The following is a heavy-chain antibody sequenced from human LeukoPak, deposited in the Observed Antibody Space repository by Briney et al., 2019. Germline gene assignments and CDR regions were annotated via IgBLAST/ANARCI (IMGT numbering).Heavy chain of an antibody. CDR3: ARVSLVRGVILVYFDY. J-gene: IGHJ4*02. CDR2: INQDGSQK. V-gene: IGHV3-7*01. CDR1: GFGFSNFW. D-gene: IGHD3-10*01. Sequence: GGSLRLSCAASGFGFSNFWMTWVRQAPGKGLEWVANINQDGSQKYYLDSVKGRFAISRDNAKNSLYLQMNSLRAGDTAVYYCARVSLVRGVILVYFDYWGQGTLVTASS.